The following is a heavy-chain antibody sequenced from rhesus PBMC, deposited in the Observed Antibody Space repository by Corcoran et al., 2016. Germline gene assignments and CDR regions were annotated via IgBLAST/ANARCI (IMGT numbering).Heavy chain of an antibody. CDR2: SSGSGGST. J-gene: IGHJ4*01. Sequence: QLQLQESGPGLVKPSETLSLTCAVSGGSISSNWWSWIRQPPGKGLEWIGRSSGSGGSTTYNPSLKSRVTISTDTSKNQLSLKLISVTAADTAVYYCARGGAASGPFDYWGQGVLVTVSS. CDR3: ARGGAASGPFDY. D-gene: IGHD6-25*01. CDR1: GGSISSNW. V-gene: IGHV4-173*01.